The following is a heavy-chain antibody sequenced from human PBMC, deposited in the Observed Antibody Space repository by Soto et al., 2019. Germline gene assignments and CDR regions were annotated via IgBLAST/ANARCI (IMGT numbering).Heavy chain of an antibody. Sequence: SETLSLTCTVSGGSMSRYYWIWVRQAPGKGLEWIGYIYYSGYTKYDPSLKSRVTMSVDTSKNQFSLKLSSVTAADTAVYYCAGGMAPIELDFWGQGTLVTVSS. V-gene: IGHV4-59*01. D-gene: IGHD3-16*01. CDR2: IYYSGYT. CDR3: AGGMAPIELDF. CDR1: GGSMSRYY. J-gene: IGHJ4*02.